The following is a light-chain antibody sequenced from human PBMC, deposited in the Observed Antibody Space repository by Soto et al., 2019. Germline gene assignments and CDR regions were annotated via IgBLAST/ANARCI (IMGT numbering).Light chain of an antibody. CDR2: EVT. CDR3: TSHTRRGSFTVV. CDR1: SSDIGAYNY. Sequence: QSALTQPPSASGSPGQSVTISCTGTSSDIGAYNYVSWFQQHPGKAPKLLIYEVTYRPSGVPDRFSGSKTGNTASLTVSWLHTEDEADYYCTSHTRRGSFTVVFGGGTKHTV. J-gene: IGLJ2*01. V-gene: IGLV2-8*01.